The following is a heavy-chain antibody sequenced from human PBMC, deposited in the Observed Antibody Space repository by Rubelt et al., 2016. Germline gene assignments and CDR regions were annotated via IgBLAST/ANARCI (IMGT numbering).Heavy chain of an antibody. CDR3: ARMIPPDSSWGGNSYWYFDL. CDR1: GFSLSTSGVG. D-gene: IGHD4-23*01. CDR2: IYWNDDK. J-gene: IGHJ2*01. Sequence: QITLKESGLRLVKPTQTLTLTCTFSGFSLSTSGVGVGWIRQPPGEALEWLALIYWNDDKRFRPSLRTRLTIAKDTSKNQVVLTLANMDPVDTATYYCARMIPPDSSWGGNSYWYFDLWGRGTLVTVSS. V-gene: IGHV2-5*01.